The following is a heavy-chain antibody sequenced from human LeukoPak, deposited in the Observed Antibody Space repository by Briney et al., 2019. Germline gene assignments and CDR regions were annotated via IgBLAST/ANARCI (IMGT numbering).Heavy chain of an antibody. CDR3: AGSDTIGYLPREWDYWYFDL. V-gene: IGHV3-21*01. J-gene: IGHJ2*01. CDR2: ISSGSSYI. D-gene: IGHD3-22*01. CDR1: GLTFSRYS. Sequence: GGSLRLSCAASGLTFSRYSMNWVRQAPGKGLEWVSSISSGSSYIYYVDSVKGRFTVSRDNAKNSLYLQMNSLRAEDTAVYYCAGSDTIGYLPREWDYWYFDLWGRGTLVTVSS.